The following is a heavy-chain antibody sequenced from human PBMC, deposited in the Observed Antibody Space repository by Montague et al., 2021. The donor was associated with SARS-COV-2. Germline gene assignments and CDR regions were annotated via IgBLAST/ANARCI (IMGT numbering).Heavy chain of an antibody. J-gene: IGHJ4*02. CDR2: IYSSGSI. CDR3: ARGSYYYYSSGYSQFDY. V-gene: IGHV3-53*05. Sequence: SRRLSLAASGFTVRINYMSWVRQAPGKVLEWVSIIYSSGSIYYADSVKGQFTISRDNSKNTLYLQMNSLRPEDTAMYYCARGSYYYYSSGYSQFDYWGQGTLVTVSS. CDR1: GFTVRINY. D-gene: IGHD3-22*01.